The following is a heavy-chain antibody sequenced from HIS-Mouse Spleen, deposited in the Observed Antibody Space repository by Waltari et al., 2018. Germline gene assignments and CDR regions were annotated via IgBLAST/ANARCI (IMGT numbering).Heavy chain of an antibody. V-gene: IGHV1-69*04. CDR3: ASLLNIAGYY. CDR1: GGTFSSYA. CDR2: IIPILGIA. J-gene: IGHJ4*02. Sequence: QVQLVQSGAEVKKPGSSVKVSCKASGGTFSSYAISWVRQAPGQGLEWMGRIIPILGIANYAQKFQGRVTITADKSTSTAYRELSSLRSEDTAVYYCASLLNIAGYYWGQGTLVTVSS. D-gene: IGHD2-15*01.